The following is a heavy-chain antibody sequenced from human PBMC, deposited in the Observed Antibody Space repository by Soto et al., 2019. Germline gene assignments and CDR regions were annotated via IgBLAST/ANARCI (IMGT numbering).Heavy chain of an antibody. CDR2: VIPILGQA. CDR3: ARVGGVGAPPGADY. J-gene: IGHJ4*02. Sequence: QVQLVQSGAEVKKPGSSVKVSCKASGGIFSSYAISWLRQAPGQGLEWMGAVIPILGQAYYAQNFQDRVTITADESTRTAYMDLISLRSDDTAVYFCARVGGVGAPPGADYWGQGTLLTVSS. V-gene: IGHV1-69*01. D-gene: IGHD1-26*01. CDR1: GGIFSSYA.